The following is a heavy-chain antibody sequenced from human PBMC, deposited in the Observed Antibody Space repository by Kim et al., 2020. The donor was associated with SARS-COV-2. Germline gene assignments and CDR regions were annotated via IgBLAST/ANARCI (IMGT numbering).Heavy chain of an antibody. J-gene: IGHJ4*02. Sequence: SRTTDADSGKGRFTVSRDNAKNTLYLQMNSWRAEDTAMYYCASRIYTSFDSWGQGTLVTVSS. V-gene: IGHV3-74*01. CDR3: ASRIYTSFDS. CDR2: SRT.